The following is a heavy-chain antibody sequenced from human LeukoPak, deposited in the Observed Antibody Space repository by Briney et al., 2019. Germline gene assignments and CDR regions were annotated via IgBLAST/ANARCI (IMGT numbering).Heavy chain of an antibody. D-gene: IGHD3-22*01. V-gene: IGHV3-20*04. CDR3: ARDLSSSWYSLAY. Sequence: PGGSLRLSCTDSGNTFDDYGMTWVRQAPGKGLEWVSGINWDGGAYNYAASVKGRFTISRDNAKNFLYLEMNSLRVEDTAVYFCARDLSSSWYSLAYWGQGILVIVSS. CDR1: GNTFDDYG. J-gene: IGHJ4*02. CDR2: INWDGGAY.